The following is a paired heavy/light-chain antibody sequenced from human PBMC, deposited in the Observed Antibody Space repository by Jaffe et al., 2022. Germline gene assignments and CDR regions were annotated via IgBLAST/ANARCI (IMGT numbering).Heavy chain of an antibody. J-gene: IGHJ2*01. CDR2: ISSSSGYI. D-gene: IGHD4-17*01. CDR3: AREIRSRYFDL. Sequence: EVQLVESGGGLVKPGGSLRLSCAASGFTFSTYAMSWVRQAPGKGLEWVSSISSSSGYIYYVDSMKGRFTISRDNARDSLYLQMNSLRAEDTAIYYCAREIRSRYFDLWGRGTLVTVSS. V-gene: IGHV3-21*01. CDR1: GFTFSTYA.
Light chain of an antibody. V-gene: IGLV1-44*01. CDR2: NNN. J-gene: IGLJ3*02. CDR3: AAWDDSLNGWV. CDR1: SSNIGTNI. Sequence: QSVLTQPPSASGTPGQRVTISCSGSSSNIGTNIVNWYHQVPGTAPKLLIYNNNQRPSGVPDRFSGSKSGTSASLAISGLQSEDEADYYCAAWDDSLNGWVFGGGTKLTVL.